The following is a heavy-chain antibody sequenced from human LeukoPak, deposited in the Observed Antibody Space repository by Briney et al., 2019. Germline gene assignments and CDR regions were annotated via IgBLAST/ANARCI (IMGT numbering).Heavy chain of an antibody. CDR3: AGIAVSGGYFDY. CDR1: GFTVSTNY. D-gene: IGHD6-19*01. CDR2: IYSADGT. V-gene: IGHV3-66*01. Sequence: GGSLRLSCAASGFTVSTNYMGCVRQAPGKGLEWVSVIYSADGTYYADSVKGRFTISRDNSKNTLYLQMNSLRAEDTAVYYCAGIAVSGGYFDYWGQGTLVTVSS. J-gene: IGHJ4*02.